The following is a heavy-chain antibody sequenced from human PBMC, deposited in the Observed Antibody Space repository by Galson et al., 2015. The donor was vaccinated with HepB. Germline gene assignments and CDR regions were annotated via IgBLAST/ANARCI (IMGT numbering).Heavy chain of an antibody. J-gene: IGHJ5*02. CDR2: IYDSGTT. D-gene: IGHD6-13*01. CDR1: GGSISSHY. V-gene: IGHV4-59*08. Sequence: SETLSLTCTVSGGSISSHYWSWIRQPPGKGLERIGNIYDSGTTNYNPSLKSRVTISVDTSKNQFSLKLRSVTAADTAVYYCARQGTSSWKSLWFDPWGQGTLVTVSS. CDR3: ARQGTSSWKSLWFDP.